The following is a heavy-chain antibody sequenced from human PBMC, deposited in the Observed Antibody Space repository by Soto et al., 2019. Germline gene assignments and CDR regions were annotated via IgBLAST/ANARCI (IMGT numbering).Heavy chain of an antibody. V-gene: IGHV3-23*01. CDR1: GFTLTTYA. CDR3: ARGGANDYHYGMDV. D-gene: IGHD3-10*01. J-gene: IGHJ6*02. Sequence: AQLLESGGGLVQPGGSLGLSCVASGFTLTTYAMSWVRQPPGKGVEWVSSMNAAGTSTSHADSVKGRFTTSRDNSKNTLYLEMNSLRAEDTAVYYCARGGANDYHYGMDVWGQGTTVIVSS. CDR2: MNAAGTST.